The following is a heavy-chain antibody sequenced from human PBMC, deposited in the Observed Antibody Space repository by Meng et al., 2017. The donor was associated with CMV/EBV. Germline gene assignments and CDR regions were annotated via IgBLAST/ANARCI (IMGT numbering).Heavy chain of an antibody. CDR2: INPNSGGT. V-gene: IGHV1-2*02. CDR3: ARAATSIYCDFWSGYYISPFLSHYYYYGMDV. CDR1: GYTFTGYY. J-gene: IGHJ6*02. Sequence: ASVKVSCKASGYTFTGYYMHWVRQAPGQGLEWMGWINPNSGGTNYAQKFQGRVTMTRDTSISTAYMELSRLRSDDTAVYYCARAATSIYCDFWSGYYISPFLSHYYYYGMDVWGQGTTVTVSS. D-gene: IGHD3-3*01.